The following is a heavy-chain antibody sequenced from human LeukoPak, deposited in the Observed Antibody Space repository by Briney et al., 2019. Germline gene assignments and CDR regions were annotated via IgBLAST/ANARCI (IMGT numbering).Heavy chain of an antibody. J-gene: IGHJ4*02. D-gene: IGHD3-22*01. CDR2: INSEDSIT. CDR1: GFTFSSYW. V-gene: IGHV3-74*01. Sequence: GGSLRLSCAASGFTFSSYWMHWVRQAPGKGLVWVSHINSEDSITKYADSVKGRFTISRDNAKNTLYLQMNSLRAEDTAVYYCARGGPYYYDNSGSYYFGYWGQGALVTVSS. CDR3: ARGGPYYYDNSGSYYFGY.